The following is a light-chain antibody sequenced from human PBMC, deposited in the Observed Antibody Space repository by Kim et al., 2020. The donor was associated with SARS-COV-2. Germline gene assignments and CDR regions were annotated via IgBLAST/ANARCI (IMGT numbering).Light chain of an antibody. V-gene: IGLV1-40*01. CDR2: GNT. Sequence: RVNISCTGRSSNSGAGYDVPWYQQLPGTAPKLLIYGNTNRPSGVPDRFSGSKSRTSASLAITGLQAEDEADYYCQSYDSSLSGSLFGGGTKLTVL. J-gene: IGLJ3*02. CDR3: QSYDSSLSGSL. CDR1: SSNSGAGYD.